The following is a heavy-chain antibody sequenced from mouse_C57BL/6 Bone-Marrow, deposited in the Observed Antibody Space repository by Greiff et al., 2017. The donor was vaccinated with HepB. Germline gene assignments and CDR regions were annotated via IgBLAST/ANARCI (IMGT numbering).Heavy chain of an antibody. CDR3: AREATGPFDY. D-gene: IGHD4-1*02. CDR1: GYTFTDYY. J-gene: IGHJ2*01. CDR2: IYPGSGNT. V-gene: IGHV1-76*01. Sequence: QVQLQQSGAELVRPGASVKLSCKASGYTFTDYYINWVKQRPGQGLEWIARIYPGSGNTYYNEKFKGKATLTAEKSSSTAYMQLSSLTSEDSAVYFCAREATGPFDYWGQGTTLTVSS.